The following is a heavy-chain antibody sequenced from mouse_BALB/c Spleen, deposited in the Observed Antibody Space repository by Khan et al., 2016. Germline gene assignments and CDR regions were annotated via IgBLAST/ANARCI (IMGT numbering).Heavy chain of an antibody. CDR3: ARGGANWDAFAY. CDR2: INTYTGEP. Sequence: QIQLVQSGPELKKPGETVKISCKASGYTFTNYGMNWVKQAPGKGLKWMGWINTYTGEPTYADDFKGRFAFSLETSASTAYLQINNLKNEDTATYFCARGGANWDAFAYWGQGTLVTVSA. CDR1: GYTFTNYG. D-gene: IGHD4-1*01. J-gene: IGHJ3*01. V-gene: IGHV9-3-1*01.